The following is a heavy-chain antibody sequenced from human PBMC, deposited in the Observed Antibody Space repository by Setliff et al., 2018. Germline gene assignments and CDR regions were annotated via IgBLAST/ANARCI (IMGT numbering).Heavy chain of an antibody. V-gene: IGHV6-1*01. CDR2: TFYRSKWYY. CDR1: GDSVSSNGAA. CDR3: ARDSELGLDALDI. D-gene: IGHD7-27*01. J-gene: IGHJ3*02. Sequence: SQTLSLTCAISGDSVSSNGAAWNWIRQSPSGGLEWLGRTFYRSKWYYDYALSVKSRITANPDTSKNQFSLHLNSVTPEDTAVYYCARDSELGLDALDIWGQGTMGTVSS.